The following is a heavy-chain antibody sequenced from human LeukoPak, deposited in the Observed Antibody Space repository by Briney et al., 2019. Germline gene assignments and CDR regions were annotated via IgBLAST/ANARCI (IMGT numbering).Heavy chain of an antibody. CDR3: VRDEGFHGSGSN. CDR2: IYSGGST. D-gene: IGHD3-10*01. J-gene: IGHJ4*02. V-gene: IGHV3-66*01. Sequence: PGGSLRLSCAASGFTVSSNYKSWVRQAPGKGLDWVSVIYSGGSTFYADSVKGRFTISRDNSKNTLYLQMNSLRVEDTAVYYCVRDEGFHGSGSNWGQGTLVTVSS. CDR1: GFTVSSNY.